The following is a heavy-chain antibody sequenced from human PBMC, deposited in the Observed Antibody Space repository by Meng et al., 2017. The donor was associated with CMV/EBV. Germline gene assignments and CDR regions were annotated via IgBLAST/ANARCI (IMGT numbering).Heavy chain of an antibody. D-gene: IGHD3-3*01. CDR3: ASWGYDFWSGYPTSEY. J-gene: IGHJ4*02. CDR1: GGSFSGYY. Sequence: SETLSLTCAVYGGSFSGYYWSWIRQPPGKGLEWIGEINHSGSTNYNPSLKSRVTISVDTSKNQFSLKLSSVTAADTAVYYCASWGYDFWSGYPTSEYWGQGTLVTVSS. V-gene: IGHV4-34*01. CDR2: INHSGST.